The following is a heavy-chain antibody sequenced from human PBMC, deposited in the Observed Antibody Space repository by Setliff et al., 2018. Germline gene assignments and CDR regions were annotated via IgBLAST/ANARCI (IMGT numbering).Heavy chain of an antibody. J-gene: IGHJ4*02. CDR2: IYYSGNN. CDR1: GGSINSSTYNSRSYY. CDR3: ARTGTYRYFDY. D-gene: IGHD1-1*01. V-gene: IGHV4-39*01. Sequence: PSETLSLTCTVSGGSINSSTYNSRSYYWDWIRQPPGKGLEWIGRIYYSGNNYYNASLKSRLTISVDTSKNQFSLKLRSVTAADTAVYYCARTGTYRYFDYWGQGILVTVSS.